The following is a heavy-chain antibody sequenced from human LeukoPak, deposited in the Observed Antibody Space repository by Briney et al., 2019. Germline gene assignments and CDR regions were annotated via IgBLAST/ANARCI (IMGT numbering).Heavy chain of an antibody. CDR1: GGSISSSSYY. J-gene: IGHJ4*02. Sequence: PSETLSLTCTVSGGSISSSSYYWGWIRQPPGKGLEWIGSIYYSGSTYYNPSLKSRVTISVDTSKNQFSLKLSSVTAADTAVYYCARQETMVRGVIIPYYLDYWGQGTLVTVSS. D-gene: IGHD3-10*01. V-gene: IGHV4-39*01. CDR2: IYYSGST. CDR3: ARQETMVRGVIIPYYLDY.